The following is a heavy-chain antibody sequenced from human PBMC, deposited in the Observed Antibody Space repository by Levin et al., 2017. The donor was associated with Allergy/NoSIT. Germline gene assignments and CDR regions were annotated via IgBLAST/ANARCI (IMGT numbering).Heavy chain of an antibody. CDR2: INHSGST. D-gene: IGHD3-10*01. CDR3: ARLMVRGAHRGRKNWFDP. V-gene: IGHV4-34*01. Sequence: SETLSLTCAVYGGSFSGYYWSWIRQPPGKGLEWIGEINHSGSTNYNPSLKSRVTISVDTSKNQFSLKLSSVTAADTAVYYCARLMVRGAHRGRKNWFDPWGQGTLVTVSS. CDR1: GGSFSGYY. J-gene: IGHJ5*02.